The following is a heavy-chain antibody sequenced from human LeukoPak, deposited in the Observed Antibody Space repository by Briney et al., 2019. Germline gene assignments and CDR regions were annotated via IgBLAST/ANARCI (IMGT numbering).Heavy chain of an antibody. J-gene: IGHJ4*02. Sequence: WGSLRLSCAASGFTFNSYAMHWVGQLPGKGLEWVAVISSDGSNKYYADSVKGRFTISRDNSKNTLYLQMNSLRAEDTAVYYCARGSKSYGDYIRSRIHYFDYWGQGTLVTVSS. D-gene: IGHD4-17*01. CDR3: ARGSKSYGDYIRSRIHYFDY. V-gene: IGHV3-30*04. CDR1: GFTFNSYA. CDR2: ISSDGSNK.